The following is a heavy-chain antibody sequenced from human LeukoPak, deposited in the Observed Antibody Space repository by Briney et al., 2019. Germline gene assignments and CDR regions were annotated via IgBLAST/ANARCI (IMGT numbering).Heavy chain of an antibody. CDR2: ISHSGNT. V-gene: IGHV4-38-2*01. Sequence: SETLSPTCLVSAYSINSDYYWGWIRQPPGKGLEWIGSISHSGNTYYNPSLRSRVTTSMDTSKNQFSLKLSSVTAADTAVYFCARHDLYDVRGDGTYYFDHWGQGILVTVSS. CDR1: AYSINSDYY. CDR3: ARHDLYDVRGDGTYYFDH. J-gene: IGHJ4*02. D-gene: IGHD3-10*02.